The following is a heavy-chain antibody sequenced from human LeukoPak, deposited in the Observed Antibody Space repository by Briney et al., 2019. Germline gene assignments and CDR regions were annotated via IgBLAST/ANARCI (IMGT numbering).Heavy chain of an antibody. CDR2: IKSKTDGGTT. V-gene: IGHV3-15*01. D-gene: IGHD2-2*01. J-gene: IGHJ6*03. CDR3: TTDPERSVVVPAAKSKQYYYMDV. CDR1: GFTLSIAW. Sequence: GGSLRLSCAASGFTLSIAWMNWVRQAPGKGLEWVGRIKSKTDGGTTDYAATVKGRFTISRDDSKNTLYLQVDSFKTEDKAEYCCTTDPERSVVVPAAKSKQYYYMDVWGKGTTVTVSS.